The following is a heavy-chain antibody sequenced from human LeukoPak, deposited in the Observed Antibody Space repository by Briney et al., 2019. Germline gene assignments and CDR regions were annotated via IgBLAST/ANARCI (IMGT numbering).Heavy chain of an antibody. V-gene: IGHV3-23*01. CDR1: GFTFSSYA. J-gene: IGHJ4*02. CDR3: AKRASGSGTSLYYFDY. Sequence: GGSLRLSCSASGFTFSSYAMHWVRQAPGKGLEWVAVISNSAGSTFYADSVKGRFTISRDNSKNTLYLQMNSLRAEDTAVYYCAKRASGSGTSLYYFDYWGQGTLVTVSS. CDR2: ISNSAGST. D-gene: IGHD3-10*01.